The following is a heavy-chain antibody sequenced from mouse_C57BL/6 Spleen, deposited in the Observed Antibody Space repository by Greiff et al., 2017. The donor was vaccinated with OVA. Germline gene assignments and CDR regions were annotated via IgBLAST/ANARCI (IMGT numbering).Heavy chain of an antibody. J-gene: IGHJ2*01. CDR1: GYTFTSYW. Sequence: QVQLQQSGAELVKPGASVKLSCKASGYTFTSYWMNWVKQRPGQGLEWIGMIHPNSGSTNYNETFKSKATLTVDKSSSTAYMQLSSLTAEDSAVYCGAKRMYYFDYWGQGTTLTVSS. CDR2: IHPNSGST. V-gene: IGHV1-64*01. CDR3: AKRMYYFDY.